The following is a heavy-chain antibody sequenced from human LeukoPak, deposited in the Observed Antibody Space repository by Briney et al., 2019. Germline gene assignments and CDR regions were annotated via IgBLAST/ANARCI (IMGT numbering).Heavy chain of an antibody. Sequence: TGGSLRLSCAASGFTFSSYEMNWVRQAPGKGLEWVSYISSSGSTIYYADSVKGRFTISRDNSKNTLYLQMNSLRAEDTAVYYCAKVYDNQLLFNWFDPWGQGTLVTVSS. D-gene: IGHD2-2*01. J-gene: IGHJ5*02. CDR2: ISSSGSTI. CDR1: GFTFSSYE. CDR3: AKVYDNQLLFNWFDP. V-gene: IGHV3-48*03.